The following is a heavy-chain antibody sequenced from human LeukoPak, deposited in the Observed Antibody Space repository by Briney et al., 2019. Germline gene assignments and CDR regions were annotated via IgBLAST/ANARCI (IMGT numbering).Heavy chain of an antibody. V-gene: IGHV3-15*01. Sequence: GGSLRLSCAASGFTFSSYGMHWVRQAPGKGLEWVGRIKSKTDGGTSDYAAPVKGRFTISRDDSKNTLYLQMNSLKTEDTAVYYCTTDYDVLPLQDWGQGTLVTVSS. J-gene: IGHJ4*02. CDR3: TTDYDVLPLQD. CDR2: IKSKTDGGTS. D-gene: IGHD3-9*01. CDR1: GFTFSSYG.